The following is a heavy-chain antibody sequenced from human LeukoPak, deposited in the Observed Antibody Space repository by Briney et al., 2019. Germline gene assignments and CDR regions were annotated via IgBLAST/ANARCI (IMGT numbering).Heavy chain of an antibody. J-gene: IGHJ6*03. Sequence: PGRSLTLYCAASGFTFSRLGTQWVRQAPGKGLEWVAVIHNDGTQGQYADSVKGRFTISKDNSQNTLYLQMNNLRDDDTAVYYCAKEGDEFRGYLDVWGKGTTVTVSS. CDR3: AKEGDEFRGYLDV. D-gene: IGHD3-16*01. V-gene: IGHV3-33*06. CDR2: IHNDGTQG. CDR1: GFTFSRLG.